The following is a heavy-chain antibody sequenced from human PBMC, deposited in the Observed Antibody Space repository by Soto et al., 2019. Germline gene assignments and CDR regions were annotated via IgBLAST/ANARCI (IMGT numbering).Heavy chain of an antibody. Sequence: QVQLQESGPGLVKPSQTLSRTCTVTGDCISSGGYYWSWIRQHPGKGLEWIGYMYYSGSTYYNPSLKSRVTISVDMSKNEFSLKLSSVTAADTAVYYCARGGAIFVPLDYWGQGTLVTVSS. V-gene: IGHV4-31*03. CDR1: GDCISSGGYY. D-gene: IGHD3-3*01. CDR3: ARGGAIFVPLDY. CDR2: MYYSGST. J-gene: IGHJ4*02.